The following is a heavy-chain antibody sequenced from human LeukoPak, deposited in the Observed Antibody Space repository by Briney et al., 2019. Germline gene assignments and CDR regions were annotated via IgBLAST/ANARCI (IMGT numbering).Heavy chain of an antibody. Sequence: GGSLRLSCEASGLTFNKYWMTWVRQAPGKGLEWVANIKQDGSEKNYVDSVKGRFTISRDNAKNSLYLQMNSLRAEDTAVYYCARAGGTYYGIAFDIWGQGTMVTVSS. D-gene: IGHD1-26*01. V-gene: IGHV3-7*01. CDR3: ARAGGTYYGIAFDI. CDR2: IKQDGSEK. J-gene: IGHJ3*02. CDR1: GLTFNKYW.